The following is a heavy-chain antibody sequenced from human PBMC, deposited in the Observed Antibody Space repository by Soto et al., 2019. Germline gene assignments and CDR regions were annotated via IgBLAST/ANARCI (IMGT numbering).Heavy chain of an antibody. CDR3: VLGYGDSGWFDP. CDR1: GYTLSTYD. CDR2: INPNSGNT. D-gene: IGHD4-17*01. Sequence: ASVKVSCKASGYTLSTYDINWVRQATGQGLEWMGWINPNSGNTDYAQKFQGRVTMTTDTTISTAYMELRSLRSDDTAVYYCVLGYGDSGWFDPWGQGTLVTVSS. V-gene: IGHV1-8*01. J-gene: IGHJ5*02.